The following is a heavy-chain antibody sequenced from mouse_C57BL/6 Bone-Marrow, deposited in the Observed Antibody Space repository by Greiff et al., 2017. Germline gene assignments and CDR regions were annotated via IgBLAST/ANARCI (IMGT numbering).Heavy chain of an antibody. CDR2: ISYAGSN. V-gene: IGHV3-6*01. Sequence: EVKLMESGPGLVKPSQSLSLTCSVTGYSIPSGYYWNWIRQFPGNNLEWMGYISYAGSNNYNPSLKNRISITRDTSKNQFFLKLNSVTTEDTATYYCARSRRFAYWGQGTLVTVSA. CDR1: GYSIPSGYY. CDR3: ARSRRFAY. J-gene: IGHJ3*01.